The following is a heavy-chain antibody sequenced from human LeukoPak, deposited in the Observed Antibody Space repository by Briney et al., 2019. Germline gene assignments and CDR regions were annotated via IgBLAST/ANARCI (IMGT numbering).Heavy chain of an antibody. CDR3: ARTKQQLVLDAFDI. Sequence: PGGSLRLSCAASGFTFDDYGMSWVRHAPGKGLEWVSGINWDGGSTGYADSVKGRFTISRDNAKNSLYLQMNSLRAEDTALYYCARTKQQLVLDAFDIWGQGTMVTVSS. D-gene: IGHD6-13*01. CDR2: INWDGGST. CDR1: GFTFDDYG. J-gene: IGHJ3*02. V-gene: IGHV3-20*04.